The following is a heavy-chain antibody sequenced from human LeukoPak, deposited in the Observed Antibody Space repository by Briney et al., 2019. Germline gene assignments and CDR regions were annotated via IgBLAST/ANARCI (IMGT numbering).Heavy chain of an antibody. J-gene: IGHJ3*02. V-gene: IGHV3-11*03. CDR2: ISSSSSYT. CDR3: AKRMVGAARAFDI. CDR1: GFTFSDYY. D-gene: IGHD1-26*01. Sequence: GRSLRLSCAASGFTFSDYYMSWIRQAPGKGLEWVSYISSSSSYTNYADSVKGRFTISRDNAKNSLYLQMNSLRAEDTAVYYCAKRMVGAARAFDIWGQGTMVTVSS.